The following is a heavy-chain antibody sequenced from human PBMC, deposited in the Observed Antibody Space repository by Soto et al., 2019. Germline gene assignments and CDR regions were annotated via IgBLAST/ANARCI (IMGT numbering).Heavy chain of an antibody. D-gene: IGHD3-3*01. J-gene: IGHJ6*02. CDR3: ARRASTYYDFWSGYRGYYYYGMDV. V-gene: IGHV1-69*01. CDR2: IIPIFGTA. CDR1: GGAFSSYA. Sequence: QVQLVQSGAEVKKPGSSVKVSSKASGGAFSSYAISWVREAPGQGLEWMGGIIPIFGTANYAQKFQGRVTITADESTSTAYMELSSLRSEDTAVYYCARRASTYYDFWSGYRGYYYYGMDVWGQGTTVTVSS.